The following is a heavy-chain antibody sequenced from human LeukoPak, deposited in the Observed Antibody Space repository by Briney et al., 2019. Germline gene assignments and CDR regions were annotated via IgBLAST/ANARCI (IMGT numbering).Heavy chain of an antibody. CDR2: ISASGDTT. V-gene: IGHV3-23*01. CDR1: GFTFSNYA. J-gene: IGHJ4*02. CDR3: ARVPGGLEWADFDY. D-gene: IGHD3-3*01. Sequence: GGSLRLSCAASGFTFSNYAMSWVRQAPGKGLEWVSGISASGDTTNYADSVKGRVTNSRDNAKNSLYLHMSSLRAEDTAVYYCARVPGGLEWADFDYWGQGTLVTVSS.